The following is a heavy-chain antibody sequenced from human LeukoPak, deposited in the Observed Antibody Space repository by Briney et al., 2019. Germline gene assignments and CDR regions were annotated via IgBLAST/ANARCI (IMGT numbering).Heavy chain of an antibody. CDR3: ARRYCTNGVCYHDRGAFDI. D-gene: IGHD2-8*01. CDR2: IIPIFSTT. CDR1: GGTFSSDI. Sequence: TAVTVSCKPSGGTFSSDIISWVRQAPGQGLEWMGEIIPIFSTTNYAQKFQGRVTITADKSTSTAYMELSSLRSEDTAMYYCARRYCTNGVCYHDRGAFDIWGQGTMVTVSS. J-gene: IGHJ3*02. V-gene: IGHV1-69*06.